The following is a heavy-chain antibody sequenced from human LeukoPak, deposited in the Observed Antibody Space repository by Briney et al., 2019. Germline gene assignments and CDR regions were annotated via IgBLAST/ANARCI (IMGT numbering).Heavy chain of an antibody. CDR3: ARDKGRVYSSSWPFDY. Sequence: SETLSLTCTVSGGSISSGGYYWSWIRQPPGKGLEWIGYIYHSGSTYYNPSLKSRVTISVDRSKNQFSLKLSSVTAADTAVYYCARDKGRVYSSSWPFDYWGQGTLVTVSS. D-gene: IGHD6-13*01. CDR2: IYHSGST. J-gene: IGHJ4*02. CDR1: GGSISSGGYY. V-gene: IGHV4-30-2*01.